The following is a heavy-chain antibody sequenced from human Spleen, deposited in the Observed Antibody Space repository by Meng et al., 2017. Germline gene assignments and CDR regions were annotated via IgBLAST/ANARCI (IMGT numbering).Heavy chain of an antibody. CDR2: IYYSGST. CDR3: ASFDHIPRRNYFDY. J-gene: IGHJ4*02. CDR1: GGSFSSGDYY. D-gene: IGHD2-21*01. V-gene: IGHV4-30-4*01. Sequence: QVQLQESGPGLVKPSQTLALTCTVSGGSFSSGDYYWTWIRQPPGKGLEWIGYIYYSGSTYYNPSLKSRATISVDTSKNQFSLNLNSMTAADTAVYYCASFDHIPRRNYFDYWGQGTLVTVSS.